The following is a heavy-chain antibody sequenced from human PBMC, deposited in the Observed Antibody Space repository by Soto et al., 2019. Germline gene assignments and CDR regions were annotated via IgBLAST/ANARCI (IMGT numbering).Heavy chain of an antibody. CDR1: GGSFSGYY. CDR3: ARGSRTHNWFDP. V-gene: IGHV4-34*01. J-gene: IGHJ5*02. CDR2: INHSGST. Sequence: SETLSLTCAVYGGSFSGYYWSWIRQPPGKGLEWIGEINHSGSTNYNPSLKSRVTISVDTSKNQFSLKLSSVTAADTAVYYCARGSRTHNWFDPWGQGTLVTVSS.